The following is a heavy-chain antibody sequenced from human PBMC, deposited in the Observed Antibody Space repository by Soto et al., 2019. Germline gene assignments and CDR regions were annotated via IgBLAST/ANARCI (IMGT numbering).Heavy chain of an antibody. CDR1: GFSFSTYN. Sequence: LRLSCAASGFSFSTYNMNWVRQAPGRGLEWVSYISSRSSTIYHADSVKGRFTISRDNAKNSLCLQMDSLRDEDTAVYFCARAIAVGSTSLDYWGLGTRVTVSS. V-gene: IGHV3-48*02. D-gene: IGHD6-19*01. J-gene: IGHJ4*02. CDR3: ARAIAVGSTSLDY. CDR2: ISSRSSTI.